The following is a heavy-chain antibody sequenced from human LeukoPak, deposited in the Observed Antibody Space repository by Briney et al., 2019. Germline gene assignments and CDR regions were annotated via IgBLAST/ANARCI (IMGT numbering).Heavy chain of an antibody. CDR1: GYTFTGYY. V-gene: IGHV1-2*02. CDR3: ARVPSYSSIAARRTFDY. CDR2: INPNSGGT. J-gene: IGHJ4*02. D-gene: IGHD6-6*01. Sequence: ASVKVSCKASGYTFTGYYMHWVRQAPGQGLEWMGWINPNSGGTNYAQKFQDRVTMTRDTSISTAYMELSRLRSDDTAVYYCARVPSYSSIAARRTFDYWGQGTLVTVSS.